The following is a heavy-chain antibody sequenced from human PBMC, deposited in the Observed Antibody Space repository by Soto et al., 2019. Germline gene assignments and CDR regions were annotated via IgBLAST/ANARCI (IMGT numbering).Heavy chain of an antibody. Sequence: GGSLRLSCAASGFTFGDYAMNWVRQAPGKGLEWVGFIRSKAYGGTPEYAASVKGRFTVSRDDSKSFAYLEMNSLKTEDTAMYYCTRSDAGNVRFDHWVQGTLVTVSS. CDR2: IRSKAYGGTP. V-gene: IGHV3-49*04. CDR3: TRSDAGNVRFDH. D-gene: IGHD6-13*01. CDR1: GFTFGDYA. J-gene: IGHJ4*02.